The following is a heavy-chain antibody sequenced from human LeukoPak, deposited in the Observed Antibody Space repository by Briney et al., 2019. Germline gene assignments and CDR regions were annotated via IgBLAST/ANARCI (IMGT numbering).Heavy chain of an antibody. J-gene: IGHJ4*02. Sequence: PGGSLRLSCAASGFIFSSYTMSWVRQAPGKGLEWVSTISGSGSSTYYADSVKGRFTISRDNSKTMLYLQMKSLTAADTAVYYCARGRVSGEVMMVWIFGYYFDHWGQGTLVTVSS. V-gene: IGHV3-23*01. D-gene: IGHD2-2*03. CDR3: ARGRVSGEVMMVWIFGYYFDH. CDR1: GFIFSSYT. CDR2: ISGSGSST.